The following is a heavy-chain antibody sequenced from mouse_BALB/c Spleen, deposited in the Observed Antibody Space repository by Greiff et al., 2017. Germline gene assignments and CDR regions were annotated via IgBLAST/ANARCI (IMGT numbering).Heavy chain of an antibody. CDR1: GYTFSSYW. CDR2: ILPGSGST. V-gene: IGHV1-9*01. CDR3: ARVGYGKGYYFDY. Sequence: VQLKQSGAELMKPGASVKISCKATGYTFSSYWIEWVKQRPGHGLEWIGEILPGSGSTNYNEKFKGKATFTADTSSNTAYMQLSSLTSEDSAVYYCARVGYGKGYYFDYWGQGTTLTVSS. J-gene: IGHJ2*01. D-gene: IGHD2-2*01.